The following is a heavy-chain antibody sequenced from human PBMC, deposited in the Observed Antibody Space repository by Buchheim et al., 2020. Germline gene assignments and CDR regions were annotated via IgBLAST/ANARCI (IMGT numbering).Heavy chain of an antibody. J-gene: IGHJ4*02. CDR1: GFTFSSYW. D-gene: IGHD1-14*01. CDR3: ARDWYNGADY. Sequence: EVQLVESGGGLVQPGGSLRLSCAASGFTFSSYWMTWVRQAPGKGLEWVANINQDGSERYYVDSMKGRFTISREHAQNSLYLQMNSLRVEDTAVYYCARDWYNGADYWGQGTL. V-gene: IGHV3-7*01. CDR2: INQDGSER.